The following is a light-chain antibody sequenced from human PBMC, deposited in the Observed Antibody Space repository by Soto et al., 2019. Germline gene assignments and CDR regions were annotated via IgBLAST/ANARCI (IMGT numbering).Light chain of an antibody. CDR2: EVS. CDR3: SSYTSSSTYV. J-gene: IGLJ1*01. CDR1: SSDVGCYNR. Sequence: QSALTQPPSVSGSPGQSVTISCTGTSSDVGCYNRVSWYQQPPGTAPKLMIYEVSNRPSGVPDRFSGSKSGNTASLTISGLQAEDEADYYCSSYTSSSTYVFGTGTKLTVL. V-gene: IGLV2-18*02.